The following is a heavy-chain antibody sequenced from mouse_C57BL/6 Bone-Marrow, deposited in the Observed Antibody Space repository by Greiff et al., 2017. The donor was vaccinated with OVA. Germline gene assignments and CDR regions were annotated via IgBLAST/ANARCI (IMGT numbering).Heavy chain of an antibody. CDR2: ISSGSSTI. CDR3: ARNDYWYYAMDY. V-gene: IGHV5-17*01. D-gene: IGHD2-4*01. J-gene: IGHJ4*01. CDR1: GFTFSDYG. Sequence: EVNVVESGGGLVKPGGSLKLSCAASGFTFSDYGMHWVRQAPEKGLEWVAYISSGSSTIYYADTVKGRFTISRDNAKNTLFLQMTSLRSEDTAMYYCARNDYWYYAMDYWGQGTSVTVSS.